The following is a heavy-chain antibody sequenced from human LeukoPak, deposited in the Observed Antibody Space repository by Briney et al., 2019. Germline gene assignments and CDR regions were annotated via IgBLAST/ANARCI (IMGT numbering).Heavy chain of an antibody. J-gene: IGHJ4*02. CDR2: ISSSSSYT. CDR3: ASIPTYYYDSSGSAVDY. Sequence: GGSLRLSCAASGFTFSDYYMSWIRQAPGKGLVWVSYISSSSSYTNYADSVKGRFTISRDNAKNSLYLQMNSLRAEDTAVYYCASIPTYYYDSSGSAVDYWGQGTLVTVSS. V-gene: IGHV3-11*03. D-gene: IGHD3-22*01. CDR1: GFTFSDYY.